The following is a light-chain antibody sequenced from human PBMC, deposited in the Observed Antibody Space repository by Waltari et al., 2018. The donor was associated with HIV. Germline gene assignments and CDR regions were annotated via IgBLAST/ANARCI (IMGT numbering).Light chain of an antibody. J-gene: IGLJ2*01. Sequence: QSALTQPRSVSGSPVKSVPIPCRGSSPHIGDYNYVSWYQQHPGQVPKPVIFDVSKRPSGVPDRFSGSKSVNTAALTISGLQAEDEADYYCCSYAGTYTWVFGGGTRLTVL. V-gene: IGLV2-11*01. CDR2: DVS. CDR1: SPHIGDYNY. CDR3: CSYAGTYTWV.